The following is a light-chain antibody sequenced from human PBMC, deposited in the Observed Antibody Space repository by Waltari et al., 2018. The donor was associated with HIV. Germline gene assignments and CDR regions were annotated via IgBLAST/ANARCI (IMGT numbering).Light chain of an antibody. CDR1: QSVFYSSNNKNY. CDR2: WAS. Sequence: DIVMTQSPDSLAVSLGERATINCKSSQSVFYSSNNKNYLTWYQQKPGQPPKLLIHWASTRESGVPDRFSGSGSGTNFTLTITSLQAEDVAVYYCQQYYNSPLTFGGGTRVEIK. CDR3: QQYYNSPLT. V-gene: IGKV4-1*01. J-gene: IGKJ4*01.